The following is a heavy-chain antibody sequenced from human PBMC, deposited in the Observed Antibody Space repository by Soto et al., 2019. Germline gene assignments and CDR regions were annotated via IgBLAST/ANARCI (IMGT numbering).Heavy chain of an antibody. V-gene: IGHV3-49*04. D-gene: IGHD2-21*01. CDR3: SRNVIANY. CDR2: IRSKTYAGTT. Sequence: LRLSCTTSGFTFGDYAISWVRQAPGKGLEWVGFIRSKTYAGTTEYAASVRGRFTISRDDSESIAFLQMNRLQIEDTGVYFCSRNVIANYWGPGTLVTVSS. CDR1: GFTFGDYA. J-gene: IGHJ4*02.